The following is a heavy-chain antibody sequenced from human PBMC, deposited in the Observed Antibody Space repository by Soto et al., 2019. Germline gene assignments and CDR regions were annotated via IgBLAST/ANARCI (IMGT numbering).Heavy chain of an antibody. Sequence: QVQLVQSGAEVKKPGSSVKVSCKASGGTFGSYAISWVRQAPGQGLEWMGGIIPIPGTANYAQKFQGRVTIAADEYTTTTYMEVSSLRCADATVYYYAGSQGSSTSLEIYYYYYYGMDVWGQGTTVTVSS. CDR1: GGTFGSYA. CDR3: AGSQGSSTSLEIYYYYYYGMDV. D-gene: IGHD2-2*01. J-gene: IGHJ6*02. V-gene: IGHV1-69*01. CDR2: IIPIPGTA.